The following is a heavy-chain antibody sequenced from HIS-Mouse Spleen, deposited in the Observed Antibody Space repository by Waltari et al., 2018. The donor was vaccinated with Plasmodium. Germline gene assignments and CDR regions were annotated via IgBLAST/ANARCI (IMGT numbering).Heavy chain of an antibody. V-gene: IGHV4-34*01. CDR1: GGSFSGYY. D-gene: IGHD3-3*01. Sequence: QVQLQQWGAGLLKPPETLSLTCAVYGGSFSGYYWSWIRQPPGKGLEWIGEINHRGSTNYNPSLKSRVTISVDTSKNQFSLKLSSVTAADTAVYYCARVTSSGVYWYFDLWGRGTLVTVSS. J-gene: IGHJ2*01. CDR2: INHRGST. CDR3: ARVTSSGVYWYFDL.